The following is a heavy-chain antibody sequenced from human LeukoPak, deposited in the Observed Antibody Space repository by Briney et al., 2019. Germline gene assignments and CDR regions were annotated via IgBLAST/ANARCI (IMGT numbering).Heavy chain of an antibody. Sequence: ASVKVSCKASGGTFSSYGISWVRQAPGQGLEWMGGIIPIFGTANYAQKFQGRVTITADESTSTAYMELSSLRSEDTAVYYCARLDEYSSSSRYYGMDVWGQRTTVTVSS. V-gene: IGHV1-69*13. CDR3: ARLDEYSSSSRYYGMDV. J-gene: IGHJ6*02. D-gene: IGHD6-6*01. CDR1: GGTFSSYG. CDR2: IIPIFGTA.